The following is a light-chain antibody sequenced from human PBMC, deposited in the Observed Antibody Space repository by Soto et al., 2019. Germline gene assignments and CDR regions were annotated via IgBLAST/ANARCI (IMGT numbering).Light chain of an antibody. Sequence: EIVMTQSPATLSVSPGERATLSCRASQSVTNNLAWYQQKPGQAPRLLIYGASTRATGIPVRFSGSESGTEFTLTISRLEPEDFAVYYCQQYGSSPPFTFGPGTKVDIK. CDR1: QSVTNN. CDR3: QQYGSSPPFT. V-gene: IGKV3-15*01. J-gene: IGKJ3*01. CDR2: GAS.